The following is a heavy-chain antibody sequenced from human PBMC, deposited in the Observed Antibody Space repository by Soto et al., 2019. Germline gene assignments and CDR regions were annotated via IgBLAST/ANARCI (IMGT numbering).Heavy chain of an antibody. D-gene: IGHD6-13*01. CDR2: INANNGNT. CDR3: ARDQGAAAGHYYYYGMDV. V-gene: IGHV1-46*01. J-gene: IGHJ6*02. CDR1: GYTLTSYY. Sequence: ASVKVSWKASGYTLTSYYMHWVRQAPGQGLEWMGRINANNGNTSYAQKLQGRVTMTTDTSTSTAYMELRSLRSDDTAVYYCARDQGAAAGHYYYYGMDVWGQGTTVTVSS.